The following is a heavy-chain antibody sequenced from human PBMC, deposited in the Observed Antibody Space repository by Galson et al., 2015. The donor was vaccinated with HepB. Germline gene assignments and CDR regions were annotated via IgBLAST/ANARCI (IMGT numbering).Heavy chain of an antibody. D-gene: IGHD2-21*02. CDR1: GDSISNGGYS. V-gene: IGHV4-30-2*01. CDR3: ATVTATSNAPLFDY. J-gene: IGHJ4*02. Sequence: TLSLTCAVSGDSISNGGYSWSWIRQPPGKGLEWIGYIYHRGSTYYNPSLKSRVTISLDRSNNQFSLKLTSVTAADTAVYYCATVTATSNAPLFDYWGPGTLVTVSS. CDR2: IYHRGST.